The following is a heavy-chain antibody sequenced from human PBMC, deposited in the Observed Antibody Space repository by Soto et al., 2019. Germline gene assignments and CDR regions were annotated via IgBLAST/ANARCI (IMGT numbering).Heavy chain of an antibody. CDR1: GFTFSSYG. CDR2: ISYDGSNK. J-gene: IGHJ4*02. D-gene: IGHD2-2*02. CDR3: AKDAGGHYQLLDHFDY. V-gene: IGHV3-30*18. Sequence: GGSLRLSCAASGFTFSSYGMHWVRQAPGKGLEWVAVISYDGSNKYYADSVKGRFTISRDNSKNTLYLQMNSLRAEDTAVYYCAKDAGGHYQLLDHFDYWGQGTLVTVSS.